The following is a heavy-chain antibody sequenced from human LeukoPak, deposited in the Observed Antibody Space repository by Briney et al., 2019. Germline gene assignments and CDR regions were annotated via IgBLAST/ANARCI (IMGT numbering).Heavy chain of an antibody. Sequence: SETLSLTCAVYGGSFSGYYWSWIRQPPGKGLEWIGEINHSGSTNYNPSLKSRVTISVDTSKNQFSLKLSSVTAADTAVYYCARAIGSGSYGGFDPWGQGTLVTVSS. CDR1: GGSFSGYY. D-gene: IGHD3-10*01. CDR2: INHSGST. V-gene: IGHV4-34*01. CDR3: ARAIGSGSYGGFDP. J-gene: IGHJ5*02.